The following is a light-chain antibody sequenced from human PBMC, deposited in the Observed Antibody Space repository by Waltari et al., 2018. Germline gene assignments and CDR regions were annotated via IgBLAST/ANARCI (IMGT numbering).Light chain of an antibody. CDR2: DVS. CDR3: SSYTASRHYV. V-gene: IGLV2-14*03. J-gene: IGLJ1*01. CDR1: SSDVGAYDY. Sequence: QSALTQPASVSGSPGQSITISCTGTSSDVGAYDYVSWYQQYPGKAPQLVIHDVSSRPSGTSDRFSGSKSGNTASLIISGLQADDEPDYYCSSYTASRHYVFGTGTKVTVL.